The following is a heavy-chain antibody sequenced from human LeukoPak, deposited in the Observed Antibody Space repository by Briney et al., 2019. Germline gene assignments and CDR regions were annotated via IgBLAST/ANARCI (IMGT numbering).Heavy chain of an antibody. V-gene: IGHV1-18*01. CDR3: ARDKNYRFDY. CDR1: GHTYTDKG. J-gene: IGHJ4*02. D-gene: IGHD5-24*01. Sequence: APVKASCKPSGHTYTDKGTSWLRRSPGEELKWMGWISANSGNTKYAQRFQGRDTMTKETSSSTVYMEQRRLRSDDTAVYYCARDKNYRFDYWGQGTLVTVSS. CDR2: ISANSGNT.